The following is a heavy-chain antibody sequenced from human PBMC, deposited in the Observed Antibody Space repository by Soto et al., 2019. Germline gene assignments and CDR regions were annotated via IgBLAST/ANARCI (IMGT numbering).Heavy chain of an antibody. J-gene: IGHJ4*02. V-gene: IGHV1-69*08. CDR1: GGTFSSYT. CDR2: IIPILGIA. D-gene: IGHD6-13*01. Sequence: QVQLVQSGAEVKKPGSSVKVSCKASGGTFSSYTISWVRQAPGQGLEWMGRIIPILGIAYYAQKFQGRVTITADKSTSTVYMELSSLRSEDSAVYYCAREGYIAAAGMSPPSFDYWGQGTLVTVSS. CDR3: AREGYIAAAGMSPPSFDY.